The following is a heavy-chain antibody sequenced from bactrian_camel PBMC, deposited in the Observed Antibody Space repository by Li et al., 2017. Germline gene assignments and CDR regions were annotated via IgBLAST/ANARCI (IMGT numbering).Heavy chain of an antibody. Sequence: VQLVESGGGSVRAGTSLTLTCVTSGYTDDGHCMGWFRQVPGKQREKVALIGSDRATHYSQSVKGRFTISRDNAKNTMYLQMNSLKPEDTGMYFCAYARERCAGGYCIRDDFSTFGQGTQVTVS. J-gene: IGHJ4*01. CDR2: IGSDRAT. CDR1: GYTDDGHC. V-gene: IGHV3S57*01. D-gene: IGHD2*01.